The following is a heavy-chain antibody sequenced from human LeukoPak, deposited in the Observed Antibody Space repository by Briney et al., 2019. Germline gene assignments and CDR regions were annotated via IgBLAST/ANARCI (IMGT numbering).Heavy chain of an antibody. D-gene: IGHD6-19*01. CDR2: ISYDGSNK. Sequence: GGSLRLSCAASGFTFSSYGMHWVRQAPGEGLEWVAVISYDGSNKYYADSVKGRFTISRDNSKNTLYLQMNSLRAEDTAVYYCARGYSSGWFHTFDYWGQGTLVTVSS. V-gene: IGHV3-30*03. CDR1: GFTFSSYG. J-gene: IGHJ4*02. CDR3: ARGYSSGWFHTFDY.